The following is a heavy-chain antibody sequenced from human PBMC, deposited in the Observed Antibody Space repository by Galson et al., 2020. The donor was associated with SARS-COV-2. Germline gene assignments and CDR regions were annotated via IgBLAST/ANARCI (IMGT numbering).Heavy chain of an antibody. CDR1: GGSFSGYL. D-gene: IGHD3-22*01. CDR3: ARGKTEITMLVVVVTSANLYFDY. Sequence: SETLSLTCAVYGGSFSGYLWSWVRQPPGKGLEYIGAINHSGSTNYNPSLKSRVTISVDTSKNQFSLKLRAVTAADTAVYYCARGKTEITMLVVVVTSANLYFDYWGQGTRVTVSS. V-gene: IGHV4-34*01. CDR2: INHSGST. J-gene: IGHJ4*02.